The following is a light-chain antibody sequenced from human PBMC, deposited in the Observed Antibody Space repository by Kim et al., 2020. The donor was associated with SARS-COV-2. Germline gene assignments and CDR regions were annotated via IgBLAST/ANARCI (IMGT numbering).Light chain of an antibody. V-gene: IGKV3-15*01. J-gene: IGKJ2*01. Sequence: SVSPAERATPSCRASRSVSRNLAWYQQKPGQAPTLLIYGASPRATGIPARFSGSGSGTEFTLTISSLQSEDFAVYYCQQYNNWPYTFGQGTKLEIK. CDR2: GAS. CDR3: QQYNNWPYT. CDR1: RSVSRN.